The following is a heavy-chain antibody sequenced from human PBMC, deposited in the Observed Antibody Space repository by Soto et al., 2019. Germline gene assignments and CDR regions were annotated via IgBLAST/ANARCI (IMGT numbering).Heavy chain of an antibody. V-gene: IGHV1-69*02. CDR1: GGTFSSYT. J-gene: IGHJ5*02. Sequence: QVQLVQSGAEVKKPGSSVKVSCKASGGTFSSYTISWVRQAPGQGLEWMGRIIPILGIANYAQKFQGRVRITADKSTSTAYMELSSLRSEDTAVYYCSRGRFGATFDLFDPWGQGTLVTVSS. CDR2: IIPILGIA. D-gene: IGHD3-10*01. CDR3: SRGRFGATFDLFDP.